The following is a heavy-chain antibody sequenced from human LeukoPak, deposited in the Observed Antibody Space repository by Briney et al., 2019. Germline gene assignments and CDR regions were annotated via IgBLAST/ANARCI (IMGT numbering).Heavy chain of an antibody. CDR2: ISGSGGST. J-gene: IGHJ4*02. CDR1: GFTFSSYA. V-gene: IGHV3-23*01. D-gene: IGHD6-13*01. Sequence: GGSLRLSCAASGFTFSSYAMSWVRLAPGKGLEWVSAISGSGGSTYYADSVKGRLTISRDNSKNTLYLQMNSLRAEDTAVYYCAKGPHYSSSWYYFDYWGQGTLVTVSS. CDR3: AKGPHYSSSWYYFDY.